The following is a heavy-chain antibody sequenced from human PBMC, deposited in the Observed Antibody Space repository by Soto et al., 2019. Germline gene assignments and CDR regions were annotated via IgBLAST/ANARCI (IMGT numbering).Heavy chain of an antibody. J-gene: IGHJ4*02. CDR1: GGSISSGGYY. CDR3: ARHTTQALPFDY. CDR2: IYYSGST. D-gene: IGHD1-26*01. Sequence: SETLSLTCTVSGGSISSGGYYWSWIRQHPGKGLEWIGYIYYSGSTYYNPSLKSRVTISVDTSKNQFSLKLSSVTAADTAVYYCARHTTQALPFDYWGQGTLVTVSS. V-gene: IGHV4-31*03.